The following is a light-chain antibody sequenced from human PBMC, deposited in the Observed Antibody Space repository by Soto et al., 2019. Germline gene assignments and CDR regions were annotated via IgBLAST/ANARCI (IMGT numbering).Light chain of an antibody. V-gene: IGLV2-11*01. CDR1: SSDVGDSDS. CDR3: CSYAGGHTWV. J-gene: IGLJ3*02. CDR2: DVD. Sequence: QSALTQPRSVSGSFGQSVTISCTGTSSDVGDSDSVSWYQQHPGRAPKLMISDVDKRPSGVPDRFSGSKSGNTASLTISGLQSDDEADYYCCSYAGGHTWVFGGGTKVTVL.